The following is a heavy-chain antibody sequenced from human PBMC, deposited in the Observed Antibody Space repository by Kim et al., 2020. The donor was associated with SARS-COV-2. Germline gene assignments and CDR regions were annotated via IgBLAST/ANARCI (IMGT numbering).Heavy chain of an antibody. CDR2: ISWNSDRI. J-gene: IGHJ6*02. Sequence: GGSLRLSCVGSGFSVGGHAMHWVRQVPGKGLEWVSGISWNSDRIDYGDSVRGRVTFSGDNAKNSLYLQMNILRPEDSGLYYCTKDLTPGGVDVWGQGTTVTVSS. D-gene: IGHD3-9*01. CDR1: GFSVGGHA. CDR3: TKDLTPGGVDV. V-gene: IGHV3-9*01.